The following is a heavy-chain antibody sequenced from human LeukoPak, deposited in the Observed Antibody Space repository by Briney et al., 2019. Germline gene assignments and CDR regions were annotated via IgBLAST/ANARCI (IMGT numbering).Heavy chain of an antibody. CDR2: IIPMLGTS. V-gene: IGHV1-69*13. J-gene: IGHJ4*02. CDR3: AREGGVSNYASSFDY. CDR1: GGTFSSYA. Sequence: SVKVSCKASGGTFSSYAISCVRQAPGQGLEWVGGIIPMLGTSNYAQKCQGKGTITADESTSKAYMELSSLRSEDTAVYYCAREGGVSNYASSFDYWGQGTLVTVSS. D-gene: IGHD4-11*01.